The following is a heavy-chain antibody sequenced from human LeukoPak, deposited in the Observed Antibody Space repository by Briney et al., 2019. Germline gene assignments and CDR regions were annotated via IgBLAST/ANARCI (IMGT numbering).Heavy chain of an antibody. CDR2: INPNSGGT. Sequence: ASVKVPCXASGYTFTGYYMHWVRRAPGQGLEWMGWINPNSGGTNYAQKFQGRITMTRDTSISTAYMELSRLRSDDTAVYYCARGATSRYSSGWYGGFDYWGQGTLVTVSS. V-gene: IGHV1-2*02. J-gene: IGHJ4*02. D-gene: IGHD6-19*01. CDR1: GYTFTGYY. CDR3: ARGATSRYSSGWYGGFDY.